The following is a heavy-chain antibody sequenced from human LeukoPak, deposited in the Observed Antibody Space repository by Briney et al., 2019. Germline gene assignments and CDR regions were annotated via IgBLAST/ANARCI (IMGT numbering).Heavy chain of an antibody. D-gene: IGHD6-19*01. CDR1: GGSISSSNR. V-gene: IGHV4-4*02. CDR2: IYHSGST. CDR3: ARSRVAAVSSYYFDY. J-gene: IGHJ4*02. Sequence: PSETLSLTCAVSGGSISSSNRWSWVRQPPGKGLEWIGEIYHSGSTNYNPSLKSRVTISVDKSRNQFSLKLRSVTAADTAIYYCARSRVAAVSSYYFDYWGQGTLVTVSS.